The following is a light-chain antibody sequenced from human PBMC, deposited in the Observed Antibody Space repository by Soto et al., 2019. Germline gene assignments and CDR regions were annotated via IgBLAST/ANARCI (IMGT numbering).Light chain of an antibody. CDR2: EGS. CDR3: CSYAGSSTSVV. V-gene: IGLV2-23*01. J-gene: IGLJ2*01. CDR1: SSDVGSYNL. Sequence: QSALTQPASVSGSPGQSITISCTGTSSDVGSYNLVSWYQQHPGKAPKLMIYEGSKRPSGVSNRFSGSKSGNTASLTISGLQAEDEGGYYCCSYAGSSTSVVFGGGTKLTVL.